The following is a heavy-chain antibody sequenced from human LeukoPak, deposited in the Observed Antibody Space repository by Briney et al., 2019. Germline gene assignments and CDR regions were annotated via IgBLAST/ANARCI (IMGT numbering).Heavy chain of an antibody. CDR1: GLTVSSNY. CDR2: IYSGGST. V-gene: IGHV3-53*01. J-gene: IGHJ3*02. CDR3: ARCPYDSSPEGAFDI. D-gene: IGHD3-22*01. Sequence: PGGSLRLSCTVSGLTVSSNYMSWVRQAPGKGLEWVSVIYSGGSTYYADSVKGRFTISRDNSKNTLYLQMNSLRAEDTAVYYCARCPYDSSPEGAFDIWGQGTMVTVSS.